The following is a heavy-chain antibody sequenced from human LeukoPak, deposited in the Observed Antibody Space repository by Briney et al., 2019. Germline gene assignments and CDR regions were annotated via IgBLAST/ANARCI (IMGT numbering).Heavy chain of an antibody. CDR1: GGSISSSNW. J-gene: IGHJ4*02. V-gene: IGHV4-4*02. CDR3: ASSLRYFDWLLTYYFDY. CDR2: IYHSGST. D-gene: IGHD3-9*01. Sequence: SGTLSLTCAVSGGSISSSNWWSWVRQPPGKGLEWIGEIYHSGSTNYNPSLKSRVTISVDKSKNQFSLKLSSVTAADTAVYYCASSLRYFDWLLTYYFDYWGQGTLVTVSS.